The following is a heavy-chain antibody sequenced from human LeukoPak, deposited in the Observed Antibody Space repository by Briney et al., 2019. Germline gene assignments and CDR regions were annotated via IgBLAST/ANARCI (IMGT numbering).Heavy chain of an antibody. J-gene: IGHJ5*02. D-gene: IGHD2-15*01. CDR1: GGSISSYY. Sequence: PSETLSPTCTVSGGSISSYYWSWIRQPPGKGLEWIGDIYYSGSTNYNPSLKSRVTISVDTSKTQFSLKLSSVTAADTAVYYCARLRVYCSSGSCYSNWFDPWGQGTLVTVSS. V-gene: IGHV4-59*08. CDR2: IYYSGST. CDR3: ARLRVYCSSGSCYSNWFDP.